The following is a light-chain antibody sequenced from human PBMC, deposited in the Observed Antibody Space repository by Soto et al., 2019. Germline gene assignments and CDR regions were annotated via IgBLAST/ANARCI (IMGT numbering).Light chain of an antibody. V-gene: IGLV2-8*01. J-gene: IGLJ2*01. Sequence: QSALTQPPSASGSPGQSVTISCTGTSSDVGGYNYVSWYQQHPGKAPKLMIYDVNKWPSGVPDRFSGSKSGNTASLTVSGLQADDEADYYCSSYAGSNNLIFCGGTKVTVL. CDR1: SSDVGGYNY. CDR2: DVN. CDR3: SSYAGSNNLI.